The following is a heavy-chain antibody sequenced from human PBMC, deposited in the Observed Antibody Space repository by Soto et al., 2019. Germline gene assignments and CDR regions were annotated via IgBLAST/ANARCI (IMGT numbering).Heavy chain of an antibody. Sequence: SVKVSCKASGYTSADFGISWVRQAPVQGLEWMGWVSGNNGASNPAPKVQGRITMTLDTSTGVSYMALRSLRSDDTAIYYCVRDQKYFRVNGNWFDSWGQGTLVTVSS. CDR2: VSGNNGAS. D-gene: IGHD2-2*01. V-gene: IGHV1-18*04. CDR3: VRDQKYFRVNGNWFDS. CDR1: GYTSADFG. J-gene: IGHJ5*01.